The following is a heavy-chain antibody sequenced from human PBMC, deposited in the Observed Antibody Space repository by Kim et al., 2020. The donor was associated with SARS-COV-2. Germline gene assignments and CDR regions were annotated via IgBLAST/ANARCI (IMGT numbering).Heavy chain of an antibody. Sequence: SQTLSLTCAISGDSVSSNSAAWNWIRQSPSRGLEWLGRTYYRSKWYNDYAVSVKSRITINPDTSKNQFSLQLNSVTPEDTAVYYCARGQYDSSGYYSYYFDYWGQGTLVTVSS. CDR3: ARGQYDSSGYYSYYFDY. CDR1: GDSVSSNSAA. J-gene: IGHJ4*02. D-gene: IGHD3-22*01. V-gene: IGHV6-1*01. CDR2: TYYRSKWYN.